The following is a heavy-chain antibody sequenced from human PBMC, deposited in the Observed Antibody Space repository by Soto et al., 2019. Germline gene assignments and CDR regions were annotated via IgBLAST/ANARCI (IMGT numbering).Heavy chain of an antibody. CDR2: INPMFGTT. J-gene: IGHJ5*02. Sequence: QVQLVQSGAEVKKPGSSVKVSCKASGGTFSSYTISWVRQAPGQGLEWMGGINPMFGTTKYAQKFQGRVTITAVESTSTAYMEMSSLRSEDTAVYYCVRGVVVVTASQLGWFDPWGQGTLVIVSS. V-gene: IGHV1-69*01. D-gene: IGHD2-15*01. CDR3: VRGVVVVTASQLGWFDP. CDR1: GGTFSSYT.